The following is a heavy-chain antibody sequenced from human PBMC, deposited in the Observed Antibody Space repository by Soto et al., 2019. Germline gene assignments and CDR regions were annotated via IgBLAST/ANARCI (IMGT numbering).Heavy chain of an antibody. CDR2: ITGSGGNT. V-gene: IGHV3-23*01. Sequence: GGSLRLSCAASGFTFSSYSMNWVRQAPGKGLEWVSVITGSGGNTYYADSVKGRFTISRDTSKNTLFLQMNSLRAEDTAVYYCAKDRYGDYGGIDYWGQGTMVTVSS. J-gene: IGHJ4*02. CDR1: GFTFSSYS. CDR3: AKDRYGDYGGIDY. D-gene: IGHD4-17*01.